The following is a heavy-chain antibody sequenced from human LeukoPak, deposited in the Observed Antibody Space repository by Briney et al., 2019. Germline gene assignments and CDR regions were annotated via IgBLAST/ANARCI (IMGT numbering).Heavy chain of an antibody. J-gene: IGHJ4*02. Sequence: GGSLRLSCVASGFTFSSYAMSWVRRAPGKGLEWVSGISGSGGSTYHADSVRGRLTVSRDNSKNTLYLQMNSLRAEDTAVYYCAKDASGDLSSFDYWGQGTLVTVSS. CDR3: AKDASGDLSSFDY. D-gene: IGHD2-21*02. V-gene: IGHV3-23*01. CDR1: GFTFSSYA. CDR2: ISGSGGST.